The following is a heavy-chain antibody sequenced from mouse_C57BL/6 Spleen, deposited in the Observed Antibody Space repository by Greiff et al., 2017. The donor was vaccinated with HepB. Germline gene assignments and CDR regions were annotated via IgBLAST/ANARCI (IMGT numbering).Heavy chain of an antibody. V-gene: IGHV1-69*01. D-gene: IGHD1-1*01. CDR2: IDPSDSYT. CDR3: ARWGTVSHFDY. CDR1: GYTFTSYW. J-gene: IGHJ2*01. Sequence: QVQLQQPGAELVMPGASVKLSCKASGYTFTSYWMHWVKQRPGQGLEWIGEIDPSDSYTNYNQKFKGKSTLTVDKSSSTAYMQLSSLTSEDSAVYYCARWGTVSHFDYWGQGTTLTVSS.